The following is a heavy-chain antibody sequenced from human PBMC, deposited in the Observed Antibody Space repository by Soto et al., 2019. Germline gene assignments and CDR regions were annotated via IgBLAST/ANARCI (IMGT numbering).Heavy chain of an antibody. Sequence: GGSLRLSCAASGFTFSSYAMSWIRQAPGKGLEWVSAISGSGGSTYYADSVKGRFTISRDNSKNTLYLQMNSLRAEDTAVYYCAILPPSRPGPIIRSRYNWFDPWGQGTLVTVSS. V-gene: IGHV3-23*01. J-gene: IGHJ5*02. CDR2: ISGSGGST. CDR3: AILPPSRPGPIIRSRYNWFDP. CDR1: GFTFSSYA.